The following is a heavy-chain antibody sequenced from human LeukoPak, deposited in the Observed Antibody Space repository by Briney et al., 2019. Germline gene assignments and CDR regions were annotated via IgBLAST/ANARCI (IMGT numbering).Heavy chain of an antibody. Sequence: SETLSLTSTVSVGSISSYYCSWIPQPAGHGLRWIRRIYTTVSTNYNPSLRRRVTMSLDTSKNQFSLKLSSVTAADTAVYYCAREGVTIFGVVLGNWFDPWGQGTLVTVSS. CDR3: AREGVTIFGVVLGNWFDP. CDR2: IYTTVST. D-gene: IGHD3-3*01. V-gene: IGHV4-4*07. J-gene: IGHJ5*02. CDR1: VGSISSYY.